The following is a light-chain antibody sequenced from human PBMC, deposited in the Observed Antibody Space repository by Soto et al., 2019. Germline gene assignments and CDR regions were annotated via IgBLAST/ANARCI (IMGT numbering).Light chain of an antibody. J-gene: IGKJ5*01. CDR1: QSISSN. Sequence: DIQMTQSPSSLSASVGDRVTLTCRASQSISSNLNWYQQKPGKAPKLLIYAASSLQSGVPSRFSGSGSGTDFTLAISSLQPEDFATYYCQRSYSTPITFGQGTRLEIK. V-gene: IGKV1-39*01. CDR3: QRSYSTPIT. CDR2: AAS.